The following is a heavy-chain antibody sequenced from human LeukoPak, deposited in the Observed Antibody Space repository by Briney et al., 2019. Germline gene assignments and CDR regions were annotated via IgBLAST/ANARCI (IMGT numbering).Heavy chain of an antibody. D-gene: IGHD5-18*01. CDR1: GFTFSSHW. CDR3: ASWDLRGYSYGTLGY. V-gene: IGHV3-74*01. Sequence: GGSLRLSCAASGFTFSSHWMHWVRQAPGKGLVWVSRIHSDGASTSYADSVKGRFTMSIDNAKNTLYLQMNSLRAEDTAVYYCASWDLRGYSYGTLGYWGQGTLVTVSS. J-gene: IGHJ4*02. CDR2: IHSDGAST.